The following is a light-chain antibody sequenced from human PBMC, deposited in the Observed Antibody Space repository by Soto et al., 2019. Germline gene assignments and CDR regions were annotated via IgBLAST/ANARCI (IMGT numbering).Light chain of an antibody. Sequence: QSVLTQPPSASGSPGQSVTISCTGTSSDVGGYNYVSWYQQHPGKAPKLMIYEVSERPSGVPDRFSGSKSGNTASLTVSGLQAEDEADYYCSSYAGSNNWGVFGGGTKLTVL. CDR1: SSDVGGYNY. CDR2: EVS. J-gene: IGLJ2*01. V-gene: IGLV2-8*01. CDR3: SSYAGSNNWGV.